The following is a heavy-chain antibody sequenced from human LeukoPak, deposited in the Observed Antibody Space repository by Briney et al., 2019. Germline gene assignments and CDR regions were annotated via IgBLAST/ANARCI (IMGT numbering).Heavy chain of an antibody. Sequence: TSETLSLTCTVSGGSISSYYWSWIRQPPGKGLEWIGYIYYSGGTNYNPSLKSRVTISVDTSKNQFSLKLSSVTAADTAVYYCAGWSGYTYYYMDVWGKGTTVTVSS. D-gene: IGHD3-3*01. J-gene: IGHJ6*03. V-gene: IGHV4-59*01. CDR1: GGSISSYY. CDR3: AGWSGYTYYYMDV. CDR2: IYYSGGT.